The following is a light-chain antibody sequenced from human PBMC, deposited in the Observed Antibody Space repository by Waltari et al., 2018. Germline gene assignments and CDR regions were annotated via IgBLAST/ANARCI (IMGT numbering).Light chain of an antibody. J-gene: IGLJ3*02. CDR2: VNSDGSH. V-gene: IGLV4-69*01. CDR3: QTGGHGTWV. Sequence: QLVLTQSPSASASLGASVKLTCTLRRRHSSNVIACLRQQPEKATRYLMKVNSDGSHSKGDKIPVRFSGSSSATEHYLTISSRQCEDEADYYCQTGGHGTWVFGGGTKLTVL. CDR1: RRHSSNV.